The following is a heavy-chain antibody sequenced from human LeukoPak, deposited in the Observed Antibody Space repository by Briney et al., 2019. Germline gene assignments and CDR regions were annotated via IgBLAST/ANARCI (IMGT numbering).Heavy chain of an antibody. J-gene: IGHJ4*02. Sequence: GGSPRLSCAASGFPFSYYAMSWVRQAPGKGLEWVSAISSNGGTTYYSDSVKGRFTISRANSKNTLYLQMNSLRPEDTALYYCAKVIEPDYWGQGTLVTVSS. CDR2: ISSNGGTT. CDR3: AKVIEPDY. CDR1: GFPFSYYA. D-gene: IGHD2/OR15-2a*01. V-gene: IGHV3-23*01.